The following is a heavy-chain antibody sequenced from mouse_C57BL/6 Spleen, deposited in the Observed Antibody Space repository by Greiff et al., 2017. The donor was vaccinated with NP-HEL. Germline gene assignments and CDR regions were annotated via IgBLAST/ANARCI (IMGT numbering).Heavy chain of an antibody. V-gene: IGHV1-64*01. D-gene: IGHD1-1*01. J-gene: IGHJ4*01. Sequence: QVQLQQPGAELVKPGASVKLSCKASGYTFTSYWMHWVKQRPGQGLEWIGMIHPNSGSTNYNEKFKSKATLTVDKSSSTAYMQLSSLTSEDSAVYYCARRVMITTVDYAMDDWGKGTSVTVSS. CDR2: IHPNSGST. CDR3: ARRVMITTVDYAMDD. CDR1: GYTFTSYW.